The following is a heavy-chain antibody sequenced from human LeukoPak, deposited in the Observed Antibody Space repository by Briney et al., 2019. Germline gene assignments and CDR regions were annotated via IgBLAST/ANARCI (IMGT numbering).Heavy chain of an antibody. J-gene: IGHJ4*02. D-gene: IGHD3-9*01. CDR1: GFTFSSYA. V-gene: IGHV3-23*01. CDR2: ISGSGGST. Sequence: PGGSLRLSCAASGFTFSSYAMSWVRQAPGKGLEWVSAISGSGGSTYYADSVKGRFTISRDNSKNTLYLQMNRLRAEDTAVYYCAKDARRYLDWLPRGTNFDYWGQGTLVTVSS. CDR3: AKDARRYLDWLPRGTNFDY.